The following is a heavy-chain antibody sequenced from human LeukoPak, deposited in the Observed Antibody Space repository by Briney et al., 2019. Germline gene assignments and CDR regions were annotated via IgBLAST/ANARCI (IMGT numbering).Heavy chain of an antibody. Sequence: PGGSLRLSCADSAFTSCDYSLYCLCQAPGKGLEWVSYISGRSSTIYYADSVKGRFTIFRDNAKNLMYLQMNSLRAEDTAVYYCARDRIKSGTYYFDYWGQGTLVTVSS. V-gene: IGHV3-48*01. CDR1: AFTSCDYS. CDR2: ISGRSSTI. CDR3: ARDRIKSGTYYFDY. D-gene: IGHD1-26*01. J-gene: IGHJ4*02.